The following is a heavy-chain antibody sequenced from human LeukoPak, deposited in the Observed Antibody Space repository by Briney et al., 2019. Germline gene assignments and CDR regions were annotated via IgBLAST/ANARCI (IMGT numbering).Heavy chain of an antibody. D-gene: IGHD3-10*01. J-gene: IGHJ4*02. Sequence: SETLSLTCTVSGGSISSSSYYWGWIRQPPGKGLEWIGSIYYSGSTYYNPSLKSRVTISVDTSKNQLSLKLSSVTAADTAVYYCASLYGSGSYGLDYWGQGTLVTVSS. CDR1: GGSISSSSYY. CDR2: IYYSGST. CDR3: ASLYGSGSYGLDY. V-gene: IGHV4-39*07.